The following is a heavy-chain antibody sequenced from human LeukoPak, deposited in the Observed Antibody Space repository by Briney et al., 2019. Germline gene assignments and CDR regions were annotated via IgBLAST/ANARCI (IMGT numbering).Heavy chain of an antibody. CDR1: GGSFSCYY. V-gene: IGHV4-34*01. Sequence: SETRSLTCAVYGGSFSCYYWSWIRQPPVRALGVIGEINHSGSTNYDPSVKGRVTISVDTSKYQFSLRLSSVTAADTAVYYCAGGGWFGEEKGMDVWGQGTTVTVSS. J-gene: IGHJ6*02. CDR3: AGGGWFGEEKGMDV. CDR2: INHSGST. D-gene: IGHD3-10*01.